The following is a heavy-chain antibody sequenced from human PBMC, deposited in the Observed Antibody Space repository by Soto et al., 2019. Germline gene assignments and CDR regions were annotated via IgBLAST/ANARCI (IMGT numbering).Heavy chain of an antibody. D-gene: IGHD3-9*01. CDR1: GFTLSSYW. CDR3: ARASPLYDIWSGYYYYRIDV. CDR2: INSDGSST. V-gene: IGHV3-74*01. J-gene: IGHJ6*01. Sequence: GGSLRLSCAASGFTLSSYWMHWVRQAPGKGLVWVSRINSDGSSTNYADSVKGRFTITRDNAKNTLYLQMNSLRAEDTAVYYCARASPLYDIWSGYYYYRIDVWGRGSTVTGSS.